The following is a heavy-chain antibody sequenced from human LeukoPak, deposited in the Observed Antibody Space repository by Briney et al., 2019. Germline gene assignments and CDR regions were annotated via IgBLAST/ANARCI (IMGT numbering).Heavy chain of an antibody. J-gene: IGHJ4*02. D-gene: IGHD6-19*01. Sequence: SVKVSCKASGGTFSSYAISWVRQAPGQGLEWMGGIIPIFGTANYARKFLGRVTITTDESTSTAYMELSSLRPEDTAVYYCARERIPGYSSGWYYWGQGTLVTVSS. CDR1: GGTFSSYA. CDR2: IIPIFGTA. CDR3: ARERIPGYSSGWYY. V-gene: IGHV1-69*05.